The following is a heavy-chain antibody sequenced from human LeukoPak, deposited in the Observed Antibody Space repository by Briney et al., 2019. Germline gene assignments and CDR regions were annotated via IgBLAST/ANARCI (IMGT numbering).Heavy chain of an antibody. D-gene: IGHD3-9*01. CDR1: GFTFSSYA. V-gene: IGHV3-23*01. CDR3: AKDRLHLMGRYFDLLDAFGI. Sequence: GGSLRLSCAASGFTFSSYAMSWVRQAPGKGLEWVSAISGSGGCTYYADSVKGRFTISRDNSKNTLYLQMNSLRAEDTAVYYCAKDRLHLMGRYFDLLDAFGIWGQGTMVTVSS. CDR2: ISGSGGCT. J-gene: IGHJ3*02.